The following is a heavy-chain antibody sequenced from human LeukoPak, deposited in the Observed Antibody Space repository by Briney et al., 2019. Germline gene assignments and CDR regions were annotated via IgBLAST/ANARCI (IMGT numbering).Heavy chain of an antibody. CDR1: GGSIYSNY. CDR2: IYYSGST. J-gene: IGHJ4*02. V-gene: IGHV4-59*06. CDR3: ARELYYYDSSGYYYDAVFDY. Sequence: SETLSLTCTVSGGSIYSNYWSWIRQHPGKGLEWIGYIYYSGSTYYNPSLKSRVTISVDTSKNQFSLKLSSVTAADTAVYYCARELYYYDSSGYYYDAVFDYWGQGTLVTVSS. D-gene: IGHD3-22*01.